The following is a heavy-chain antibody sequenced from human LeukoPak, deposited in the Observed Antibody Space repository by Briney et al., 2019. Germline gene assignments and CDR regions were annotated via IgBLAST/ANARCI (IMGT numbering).Heavy chain of an antibody. D-gene: IGHD3-10*02. J-gene: IGHJ6*04. CDR2: ISSSGSTI. CDR1: GFMFTTYA. CDR3: AELGITMIGGV. Sequence: GGSLRLSCAASGFMFTTYAMHWVRQAPGKGLEWVSYISSSGSTIYYADSVKGRFTISRDNAKNSLYLQMNSLRAEDTAVYYCAELGITMIGGVWGKGTTVTISS. V-gene: IGHV3-48*03.